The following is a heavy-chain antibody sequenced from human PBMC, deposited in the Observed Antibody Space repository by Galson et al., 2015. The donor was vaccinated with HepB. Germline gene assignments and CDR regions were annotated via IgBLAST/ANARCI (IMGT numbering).Heavy chain of an antibody. CDR2: ISGSGGST. V-gene: IGHV3-23*01. CDR1: GFTLSSYA. D-gene: IGHD1-26*01. Sequence: SLRLSCAASGFTLSSYAMSWVRQAPGKGLEWVSAISGSGGSTNHADSVKGRFTISRDNSKNTLYLQMNSLRAEDTAVYYCAKVGYSNWFDPWGQGTLVTVSS. CDR3: AKVGYSNWFDP. J-gene: IGHJ5*02.